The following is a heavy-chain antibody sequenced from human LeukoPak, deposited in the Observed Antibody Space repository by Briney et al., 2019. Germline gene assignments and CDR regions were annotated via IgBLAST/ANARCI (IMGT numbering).Heavy chain of an antibody. CDR2: INHSGST. CDR3: ARRHCSSTSCYVRRENAFDI. V-gene: IGHV4-34*01. Sequence: SETLSLTCAVYGGSFSGYYWSWIRQPPGKGLEWIGEINHSGSTNYNPSLKSRVTISVDTSKHLFSLKLSSVTAADTAVYYCARRHCSSTSCYVRRENAFDIWGQGTMVTVSS. J-gene: IGHJ3*02. D-gene: IGHD2-2*01. CDR1: GGSFSGYY.